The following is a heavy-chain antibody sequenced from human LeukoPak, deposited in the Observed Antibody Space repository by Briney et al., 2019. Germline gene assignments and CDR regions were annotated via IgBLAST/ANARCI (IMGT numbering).Heavy chain of an antibody. D-gene: IGHD6-13*01. CDR2: INHSGST. CDR3: ARGRPYSSSWYPYQH. J-gene: IGHJ1*01. V-gene: IGHV4-34*01. CDR1: GVSFSGYY. Sequence: SETQSLTCAVYGVSFSGYYWSWIRQPPGKGLEWIGEINHSGSTNYNPSLKSRVTISVDTSKNQFSLKLSSVTAADTAVYHCARGRPYSSSWYPYQHWGQGTLVTVSS.